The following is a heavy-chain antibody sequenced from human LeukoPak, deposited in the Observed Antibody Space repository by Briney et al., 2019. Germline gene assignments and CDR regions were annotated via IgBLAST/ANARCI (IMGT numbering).Heavy chain of an antibody. Sequence: GGSLRLSCTASGFTFSRYDMSWVRQAPGKGLEWVSGISDSAGATYYADSVKGRFSISRDNSKNTLNLQMNSLRAEDTAVYYCAKSYYYGSGDYSLTAFDIWGQGTMVTVSS. V-gene: IGHV3-23*01. CDR3: AKSYYYGSGDYSLTAFDI. CDR1: GFTFSRYD. CDR2: ISDSAGAT. D-gene: IGHD3-10*01. J-gene: IGHJ3*02.